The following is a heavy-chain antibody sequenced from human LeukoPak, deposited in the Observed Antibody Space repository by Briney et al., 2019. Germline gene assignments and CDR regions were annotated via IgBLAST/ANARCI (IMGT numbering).Heavy chain of an antibody. J-gene: IGHJ6*03. V-gene: IGHV3-33*06. CDR2: IWYDGSNK. CDR1: GFTFSSYG. CDR3: AKDGGVTTIFGVVTAPYYYMDV. Sequence: PVGSLRLSCAASGFTFSSYGMRWVRQAPGKGLEWVAVIWYDGSNKYYADSVKGRFTISRDNSKNTLYLQMNSLRAEDTAVYYCAKDGGVTTIFGVVTAPYYYMDVWGKGTTVIVSS. D-gene: IGHD3-3*01.